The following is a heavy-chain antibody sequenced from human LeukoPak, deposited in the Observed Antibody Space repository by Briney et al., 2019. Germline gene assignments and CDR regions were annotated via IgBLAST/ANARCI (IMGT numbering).Heavy chain of an antibody. CDR2: INHSGST. V-gene: IGHV4-34*01. J-gene: IGHJ4*02. Sequence: PSETLSLTCAVYGGSFSDYYWSWIRQPPGKGLEWIGEINHSGSTNYNPSLKSRVTISVDTSKNQFSLKLSSVTAADTAVYYCARLWAHSVVVPAAIDYWGQGTLVTVSS. CDR1: GGSFSDYY. CDR3: ARLWAHSVVVPAAIDY. D-gene: IGHD2-2*01.